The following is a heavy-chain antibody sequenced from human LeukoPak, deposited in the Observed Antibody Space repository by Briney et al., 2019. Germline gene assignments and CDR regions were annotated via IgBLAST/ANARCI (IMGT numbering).Heavy chain of an antibody. CDR2: IYYSGST. J-gene: IGHJ4*02. D-gene: IGHD3-22*01. CDR3: ARRPGYYYDSSGGHFDY. V-gene: IGHV4-39*01. CDR1: GGSISSSSYY. Sequence: SETLSLTCTVSGGSISSSSYYWGWIRQPPGKGLEWIGSIYYSGSTYYNPSLKSRVTISVDTSKNQFSLKLSSVTAADTAVYYCARRPGYYYDSSGGHFDYWGQGTLVTVSS.